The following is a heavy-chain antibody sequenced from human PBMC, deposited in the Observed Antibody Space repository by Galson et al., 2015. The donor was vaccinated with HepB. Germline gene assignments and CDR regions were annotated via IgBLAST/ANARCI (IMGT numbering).Heavy chain of an antibody. CDR1: GSSFTSYW. V-gene: IGHV5-10-1*01. D-gene: IGHD2-2*01. CDR2: IDPSDSYT. J-gene: IGHJ4*02. Sequence: QSGAEVTKPGESLRISCKGSGSSFTSYWISWVRQMPGKGLEWMGRIDPSDSYTNYSPSFQGHVTISADKSISTAYLQWSSLKASDTAMYYCASLGYCSSTSCNATLSYYFDYWGQGTLVTVSS. CDR3: ASLGYCSSTSCNATLSYYFDY.